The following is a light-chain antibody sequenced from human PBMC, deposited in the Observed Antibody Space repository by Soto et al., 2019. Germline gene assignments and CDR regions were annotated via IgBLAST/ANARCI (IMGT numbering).Light chain of an antibody. V-gene: IGKV3-11*01. CDR3: QQVHSFPLT. CDR1: QSVSSY. Sequence: EIVLTQSPATLSLSPGERATLSCRASQSVSSYLAWYQQKPGQAPRLLIYDASNRATGVPSRFSGSGSGTEFTLTISSLQPEDFATYYCQQVHSFPLTFGPGSKVDNK. CDR2: DAS. J-gene: IGKJ3*01.